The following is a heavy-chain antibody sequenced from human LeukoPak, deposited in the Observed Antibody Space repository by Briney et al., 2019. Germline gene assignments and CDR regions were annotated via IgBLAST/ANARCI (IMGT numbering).Heavy chain of an antibody. D-gene: IGHD6-13*01. Sequence: GGSLRLSCAASGFTFSDHYMDWVRQAPGKGLEWVGRTRNKYNSYTTEYAASVKGRFTISRDDSKNSLYLQMNSLKTEDTAVYFCARVHSGSWSGSYFDCWGQGTLVSVSS. V-gene: IGHV3-72*01. CDR2: TRNKYNSYTT. CDR1: GFTFSDHY. J-gene: IGHJ4*02. CDR3: ARVHSGSWSGSYFDC.